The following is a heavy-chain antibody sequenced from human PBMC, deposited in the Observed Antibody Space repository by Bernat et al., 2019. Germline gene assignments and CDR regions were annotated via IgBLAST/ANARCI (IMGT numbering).Heavy chain of an antibody. D-gene: IGHD2-15*01. V-gene: IGHV3-48*03. J-gene: IGHJ4*02. CDR3: GRLEGGSWAYYFDY. CDR2: ISSSGSTI. CDR1: GFTFSSYE. Sequence: EVQLVESGGGLVQPGGSLRLSCAASGFTFSSYEMNWVRQAPGKGLEWVSYISSSGSTIYYADSVKGRFTISRDNAKNSLYLQMNSLRAEDTAVYYCGRLEGGSWAYYFDYWGQGTLVTVSS.